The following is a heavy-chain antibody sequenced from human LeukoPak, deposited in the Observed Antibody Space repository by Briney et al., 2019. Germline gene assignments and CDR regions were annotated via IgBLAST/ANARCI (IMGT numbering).Heavy chain of an antibody. Sequence: GESLKISCKGSGYSFSSYWIGWVRQMPGKGLEWMGIIYPGDSDTIYSPSLEGKVTISADKSISTAYLQWSSLKASDTAMYYCARRDTSSWYYWGQGTLVTVSS. CDR1: GYSFSSYW. V-gene: IGHV5-51*01. D-gene: IGHD6-13*01. J-gene: IGHJ4*02. CDR2: IYPGDSDT. CDR3: ARRDTSSWYY.